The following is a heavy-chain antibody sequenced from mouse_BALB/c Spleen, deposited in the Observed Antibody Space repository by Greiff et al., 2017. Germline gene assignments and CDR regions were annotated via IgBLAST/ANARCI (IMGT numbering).Heavy chain of an antibody. J-gene: IGHJ3*01. CDR3: TRREYGNYLAY. D-gene: IGHD2-10*02. Sequence: VQLQQPGAELVRPGASVKLSCKASGYTFTSYWINWVKQRPGQGLEWIGNIYPSDSYTNYNQKFKDKATLTVDKSSSTAYMQLSSPTSEDSAVYYCTRREYGNYLAYWGQGTLVTVSA. V-gene: IGHV1-69*02. CDR2: IYPSDSYT. CDR1: GYTFTSYW.